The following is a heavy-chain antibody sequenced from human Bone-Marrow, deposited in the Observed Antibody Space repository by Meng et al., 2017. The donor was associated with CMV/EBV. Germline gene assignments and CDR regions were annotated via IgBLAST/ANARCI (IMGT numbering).Heavy chain of an antibody. J-gene: IGHJ4*02. Sequence: GESLKISCAASGFTFSTYWMHWVRQAPGKGLVWVSRINGDGSRTNYADSVKGRFTISRDNAKNTLYLQMNSLRAEDTAVYYCAKDLGTSSRSYWGQGTLVTVSS. CDR1: GFTFSTYW. V-gene: IGHV3-74*01. CDR3: AKDLGTSSRSY. D-gene: IGHD6-6*01. CDR2: INGDGSRT.